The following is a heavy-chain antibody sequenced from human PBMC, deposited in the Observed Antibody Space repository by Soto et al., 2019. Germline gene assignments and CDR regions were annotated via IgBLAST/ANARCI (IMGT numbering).Heavy chain of an antibody. CDR2: ISGSGGST. CDR1: GFTFSSYA. J-gene: IGHJ3*02. D-gene: IGHD3-10*01. Sequence: GGSLRLSCAASGFTFSSYAMSWVRQAPGKGLEWVSAISGSGGSTYYADSVKGRFTISRDNSKNTLYLQMNSLRAEDTAVYYCAKAIVLLWFGDYDAFDIWGQGTMVTVSS. V-gene: IGHV3-23*01. CDR3: AKAIVLLWFGDYDAFDI.